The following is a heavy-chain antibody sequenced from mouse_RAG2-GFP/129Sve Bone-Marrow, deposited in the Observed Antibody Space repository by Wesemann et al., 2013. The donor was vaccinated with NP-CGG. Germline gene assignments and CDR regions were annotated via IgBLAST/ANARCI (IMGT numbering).Heavy chain of an antibody. Sequence: EGNGAIYPGNSDTSYNQKFKGKAKLTAVTSASTAYMELSSLTNEDSAVYYCTRGWVDYWGQGTTLTVSS. CDR2: IYPGNSDT. D-gene: IGHD1-1*02. CDR3: TRGWVDY. J-gene: IGHJ2*01. V-gene: IGHV1-5*01.